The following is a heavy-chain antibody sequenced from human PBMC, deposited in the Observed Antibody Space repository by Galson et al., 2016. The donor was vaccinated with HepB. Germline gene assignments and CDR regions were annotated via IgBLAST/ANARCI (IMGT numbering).Heavy chain of an antibody. J-gene: IGHJ6*04. Sequence: SLRLSCAASGFTFSTYRMTWVRQAPGKGLEWVANIKQDGSEKNYVDSVRGRFTISRDNAKNSLYLQMNSLRAEDTAVYYCARDTLHKKWFQYYYYGMDVWGKGTTVTVSP. V-gene: IGHV3-7*01. CDR1: GFTFSTYR. CDR3: ARDTLHKKWFQYYYYGMDV. D-gene: IGHD3-22*01. CDR2: IKQDGSEK.